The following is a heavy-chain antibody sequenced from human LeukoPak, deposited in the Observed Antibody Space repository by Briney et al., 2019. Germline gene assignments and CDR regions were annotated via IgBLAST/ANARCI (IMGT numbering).Heavy chain of an antibody. Sequence: GASVKVSCKASGYTFTGYYMHWVRQAPGQGLEWMGWIDPNSGGTNYAQKFQGRVTKTRDTSISTAYMELSRLRSDDTAVYYCARAGDTVVWAFDIWGQGTMVTVSS. V-gene: IGHV1-2*02. J-gene: IGHJ3*02. D-gene: IGHD4-23*01. CDR2: IDPNSGGT. CDR3: ARAGDTVVWAFDI. CDR1: GYTFTGYY.